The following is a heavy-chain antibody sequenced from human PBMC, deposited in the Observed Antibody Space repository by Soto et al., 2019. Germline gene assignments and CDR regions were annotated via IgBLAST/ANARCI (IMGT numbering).Heavy chain of an antibody. CDR3: ARPIAAAEGDWFDP. J-gene: IGHJ5*02. CDR1: GYSFTSYW. CDR2: IYPGDSDT. Sequence: VESLKISCNGSGYSFTSYWIGWVRQMSWKGLEWMGIIYPGDSDTRYSPSFQGQVTISADKSISTAYLQWSSLKASDTAMYYCARPIAAAEGDWFDPWGQGTLVTVSS. V-gene: IGHV5-51*01. D-gene: IGHD6-13*01.